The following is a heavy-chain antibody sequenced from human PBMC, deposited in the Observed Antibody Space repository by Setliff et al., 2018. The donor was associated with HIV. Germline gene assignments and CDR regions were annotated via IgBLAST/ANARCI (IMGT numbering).Heavy chain of an antibody. V-gene: IGHV3-7*01. CDR3: VRDVYTSNWYLNWFDP. CDR1: GFIFNDYW. J-gene: IGHJ5*02. CDR2: IKKDGSEK. Sequence: GGSLRLSCAASGFIFNDYWMSWVRQAPGKGLEWVANIKKDGSEKYYVDSVKGRFTISRDNAKKSLYLQMNSLRAEDTAVYYCVRDVYTSNWYLNWFDPWGQGTLVTVSS. D-gene: IGHD6-13*01.